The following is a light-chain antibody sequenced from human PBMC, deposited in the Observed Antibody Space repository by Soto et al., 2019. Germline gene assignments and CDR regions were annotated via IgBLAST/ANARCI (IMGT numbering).Light chain of an antibody. CDR1: QVVSSY. V-gene: IGKV3-11*01. CDR3: HHRSSRPQS. CDR2: DAS. J-gene: IGKJ1*01. Sequence: EIVFTQTPATLSLSPGEIATLSCRSSQVVSSYLAWYQQKAGQAPRLLIYDASNRATGIPARFSGSGSETDFTLTIISLEPEDFAVYYCHHRSSRPQSFGQGTKVDVK.